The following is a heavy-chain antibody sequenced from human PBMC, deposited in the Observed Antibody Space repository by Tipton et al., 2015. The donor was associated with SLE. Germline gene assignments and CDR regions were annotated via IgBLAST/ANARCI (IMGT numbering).Heavy chain of an antibody. D-gene: IGHD5-12*01. Sequence: TLSLTCTVSGDSVTVDYWSWIRQPPGKALEWIGLIHYSGTTKYKSSLTSRITMSLDTSNNQFSLKLNSVTAADTAVYYCARANSGYPYAFDIWGQGTMVSVS. CDR3: ARANSGYPYAFDI. V-gene: IGHV4-59*02. J-gene: IGHJ3*02. CDR1: GDSVTVDY. CDR2: IHYSGTT.